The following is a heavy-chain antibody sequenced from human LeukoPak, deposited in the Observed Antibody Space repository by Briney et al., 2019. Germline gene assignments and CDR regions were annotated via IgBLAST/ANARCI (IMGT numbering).Heavy chain of an antibody. D-gene: IGHD3-22*01. Sequence: GGSLRLSCAASGFTFSDYYMSWIRQAPGKGLEWVSSISSSSSYIYYADSVKGRFTISRDNSRNTLYLQMNSLRAEDTAVYYCAKASDSSGYQLFDYWGQGTLVPVSS. CDR3: AKASDSSGYQLFDY. CDR2: ISSSSSYI. V-gene: IGHV3-11*05. J-gene: IGHJ4*02. CDR1: GFTFSDYY.